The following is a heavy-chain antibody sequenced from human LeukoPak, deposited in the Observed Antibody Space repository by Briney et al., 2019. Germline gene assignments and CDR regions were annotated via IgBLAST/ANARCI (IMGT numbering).Heavy chain of an antibody. V-gene: IGHV1-3*03. CDR3: TLYNY. Sequence: ASVKVPCKTSGCSFTSQDMHWVRQAPGQSLEWMGCINPGNGDTKYSQEFQGRVTITRDTSATTAYMELSSLRSDDLAVYFCTLYNYWGQGTLVTVSS. CDR1: GCSFTSQD. CDR2: INPGNGDT. J-gene: IGHJ4*02. D-gene: IGHD2-2*02.